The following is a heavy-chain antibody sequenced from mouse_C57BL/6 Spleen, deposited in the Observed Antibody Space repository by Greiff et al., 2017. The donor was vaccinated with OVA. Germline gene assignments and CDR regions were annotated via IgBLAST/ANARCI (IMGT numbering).Heavy chain of an antibody. Sequence: QVQLKESGPGLVAPSQSLSITCTVSGFSLTSYGVHWVRQPPGKGLEWLVVIWSDGSTTYNSALKSRLSISKDNSKSQVFLKMNSLQTDDTAMYYCARHYYYGSSDAMDYWGQGTSVTVSS. D-gene: IGHD1-1*01. CDR1: GFSLTSYG. CDR3: ARHYYYGSSDAMDY. J-gene: IGHJ4*01. V-gene: IGHV2-6-1*01. CDR2: IWSDGST.